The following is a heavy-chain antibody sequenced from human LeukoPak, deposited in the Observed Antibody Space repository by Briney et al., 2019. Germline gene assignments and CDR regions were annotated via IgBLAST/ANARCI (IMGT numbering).Heavy chain of an antibody. CDR3: ARWIYYFDS. V-gene: IGHV3-23*01. D-gene: IGHD5-12*01. CDR2: ISGSGGST. Sequence: PGGSLRLSCAASGFTFSSYAMSWVRQAPGKGLEWVSAISGSGGSTYYADSVRGRFTISRDNSRNILYLQMNSLRAEDTAIYHCARWIYYFDSWGQGTLVTVSS. CDR1: GFTFSSYA. J-gene: IGHJ4*02.